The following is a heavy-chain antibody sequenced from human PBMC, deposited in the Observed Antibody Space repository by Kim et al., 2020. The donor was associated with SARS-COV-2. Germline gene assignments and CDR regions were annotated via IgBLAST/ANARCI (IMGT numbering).Heavy chain of an antibody. Sequence: GGSLRLSCAASGFTFSSYSMNWVRQAPGKGLEWVSYISSSSSTIYYADSVKGRFTISRDNAKNSLYLQMNSLRAEDTAVYYCARERGGYYYDSSGLPDYWGQRTLVTVSS. CDR2: ISSSSSTI. CDR1: GFTFSSYS. CDR3: ARERGGYYYDSSGLPDY. D-gene: IGHD3-22*01. V-gene: IGHV3-48*04. J-gene: IGHJ4*02.